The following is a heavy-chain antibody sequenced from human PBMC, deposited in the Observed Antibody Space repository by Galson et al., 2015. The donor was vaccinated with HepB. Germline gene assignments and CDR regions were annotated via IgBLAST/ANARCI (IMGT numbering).Heavy chain of an antibody. CDR2: ISYDGSNK. Sequence: SLRLSCAASGFTFSIYGMHWVRQAPGKGLEWVAVISYDGSNKYYADSVRGRFTISRDNSKNTLYLQMNSLRAEDTAVYYCVKKVPDSSGYYSIDYWGQGTQVTVSS. D-gene: IGHD3-22*01. V-gene: IGHV3-30*18. J-gene: IGHJ4*02. CDR3: VKKVPDSSGYYSIDY. CDR1: GFTFSIYG.